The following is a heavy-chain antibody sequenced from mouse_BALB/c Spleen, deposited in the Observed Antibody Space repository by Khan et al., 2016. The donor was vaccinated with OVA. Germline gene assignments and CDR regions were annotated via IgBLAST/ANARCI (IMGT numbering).Heavy chain of an antibody. CDR2: IYPGNFNT. CDR1: GYTFTTYY. Sequence: VQLQESGPELVKPGSSVKISCKASGYTFTTYYLHWVRQRPGQGLEWIGWIYPGNFNTKYNEKFRDKATLTADKYSRTAYIQLSSLTSEDSAVYFCARYDYFLGDAMDDWGQGTSVTVSS. D-gene: IGHD2-4*01. J-gene: IGHJ4*01. CDR3: ARYDYFLGDAMDD. V-gene: IGHV1S56*01.